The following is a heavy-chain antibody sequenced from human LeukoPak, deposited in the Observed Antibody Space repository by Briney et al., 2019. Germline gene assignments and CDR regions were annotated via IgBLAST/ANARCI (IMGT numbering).Heavy chain of an antibody. D-gene: IGHD5-18*01. Sequence: TGGSLRLSCAASGFTFSTYYMNWVRQAPGKGLEWVSHISSSGSSIYYADSVKGRFTISRDNAKNSLYLQMNSLRAEDTAVYYCARDKSNSVDYWGQGTLVTVSS. CDR1: GFTFSTYY. CDR3: ARDKSNSVDY. CDR2: ISSSGSSI. V-gene: IGHV3-48*03. J-gene: IGHJ4*02.